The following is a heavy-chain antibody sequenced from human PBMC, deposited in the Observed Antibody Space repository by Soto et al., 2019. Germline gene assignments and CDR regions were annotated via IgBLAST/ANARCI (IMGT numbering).Heavy chain of an antibody. J-gene: IGHJ4*02. CDR1: GFSLSTSGVG. CDR3: AHRHRIANYDSSGYTPLYYFDY. V-gene: IGHV2-5*01. CDR2: IYWNDDK. D-gene: IGHD3-22*01. Sequence: SGPTLVNPTQTLTLTCTFSGFSLSTSGVGVGWIRQPPGKALEWLALIYWNDDKRYSPTLKSRLTITKDTSKNQVVLTMTNMDPVDTATYYCAHRHRIANYDSSGYTPLYYFDYWGQGTLVTVSS.